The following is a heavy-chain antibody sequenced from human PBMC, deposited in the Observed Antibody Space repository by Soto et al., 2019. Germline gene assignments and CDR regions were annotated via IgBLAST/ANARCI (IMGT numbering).Heavy chain of an antibody. D-gene: IGHD3-22*01. CDR2: IIPIFGTA. V-gene: IGHV1-69*06. CDR1: GGTFSSYA. CDR3: AREGYYDSSGPPPGFDP. J-gene: IGHJ5*02. Sequence: SVKVSCKASGGTFSSYAISWVRQAPGQGFEWMGGIIPIFGTANYAQKFQGRVTITADKSTSTAYMELSSLRSEDTAVYYCAREGYYDSSGPPPGFDPWGQGTLVTVSS.